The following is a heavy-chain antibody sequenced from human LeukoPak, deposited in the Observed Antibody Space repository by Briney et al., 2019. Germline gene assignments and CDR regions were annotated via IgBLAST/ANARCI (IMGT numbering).Heavy chain of an antibody. J-gene: IGHJ6*03. V-gene: IGHV4-59*01. CDR3: ARLGMVRGVILGDYYMDV. Sequence: SETLSLTCTVPGGSISSSYWSWIRQPPGKGLEWIGYIYYSGSTNYNPSLKSRVTISVDTSKNQFSLKLSSVTAADTAVYYCARLGMVRGVILGDYYMDVWGKGTTVTVSS. CDR1: GGSISSSY. CDR2: IYYSGST. D-gene: IGHD3-10*01.